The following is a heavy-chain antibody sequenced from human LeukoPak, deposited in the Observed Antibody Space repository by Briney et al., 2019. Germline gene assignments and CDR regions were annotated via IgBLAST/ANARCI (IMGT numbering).Heavy chain of an antibody. CDR2: ISHGSGIR. V-gene: IGHV3-48*01. CDR3: VRDNPRCCGVVPANIDDS. CDR1: GFIFSRDS. Sequence: SGGSLRLSCAASGFIFSRDSMNWVRQAPGKGLEWISYISHGSGIRYYADSVRGRFTISRDNARNSLYLQMHSLRAEDTAVYYCVRDNPRCCGVVPANIDDSWGQGTLVTVSS. D-gene: IGHD2-15*01. J-gene: IGHJ4*02.